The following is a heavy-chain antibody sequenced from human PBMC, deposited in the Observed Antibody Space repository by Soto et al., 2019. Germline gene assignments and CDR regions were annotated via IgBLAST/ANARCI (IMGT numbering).Heavy chain of an antibody. V-gene: IGHV5-51*02. CDR1: VDSCSSYW. J-gene: IGHJ6*02. CDR3: ARPRSGSYRLDYYGMDV. D-gene: IGHD3-10*01. CDR2: IYPGDSDT. Sequence: GQSLRIGYNVAVDSCSSYWSGWVLQMPGEGLEWMGIIYPGDSDTRYSPSFQGQVTISADKSISTAYLQWRSLRASDTAMYYCARPRSGSYRLDYYGMDVWGQGTTVTVSS.